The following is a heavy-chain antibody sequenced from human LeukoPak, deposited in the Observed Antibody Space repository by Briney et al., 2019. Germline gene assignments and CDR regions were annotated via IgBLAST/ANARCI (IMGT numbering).Heavy chain of an antibody. J-gene: IGHJ4*02. V-gene: IGHV4-59*02. D-gene: IGHD6-19*01. Sequence: PSETLSLTCTVSGGSVSVYYWSWIRQPPGKGLAWIGYIHYSGSTKYNPSLKSRVTISVHTSKNQFSLKPSSVTAADTAIYYCARGGSKQWLVDDSWGQGTLVTVSS. CDR2: IHYSGST. CDR3: ARGGSKQWLVDDS. CDR1: GGSVSVYY.